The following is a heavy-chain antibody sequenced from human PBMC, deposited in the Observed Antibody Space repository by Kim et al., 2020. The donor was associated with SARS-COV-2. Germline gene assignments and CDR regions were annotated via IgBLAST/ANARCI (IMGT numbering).Heavy chain of an antibody. CDR2: INHSGST. D-gene: IGHD4-17*01. V-gene: IGHV4-34*01. CDR1: GGSFSGYY. Sequence: SETLSLTCAVYGGSFSGYYWSWIRQPPGKGLEWIGEINHSGSTNYNPSLKSRVTISVDTSKNQFSLKLSSVTAADTAVYYCARATQIYGQPFDYWGQGTLVTVSS. CDR3: ARATQIYGQPFDY. J-gene: IGHJ4*02.